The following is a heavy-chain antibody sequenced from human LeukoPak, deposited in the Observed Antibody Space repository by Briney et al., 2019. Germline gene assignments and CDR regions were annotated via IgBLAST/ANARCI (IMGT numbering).Heavy chain of an antibody. J-gene: IGHJ3*02. D-gene: IGHD2-21*01. CDR2: ISGSGGST. Sequence: GGSLRLSCAASGFTFSSYAMSWVRQAPGKGLEWVSAISGSGGSTYYADSVKGRFTISRDNSKNTLYLQMNSLRAEDSAVYYCARDWMVVRAAFDIWGQGTMVTVSS. CDR1: GFTFSSYA. V-gene: IGHV3-23*01. CDR3: ARDWMVVRAAFDI.